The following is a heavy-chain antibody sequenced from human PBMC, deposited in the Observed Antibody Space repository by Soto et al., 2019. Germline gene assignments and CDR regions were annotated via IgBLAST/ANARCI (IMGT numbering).Heavy chain of an antibody. Sequence: EVQLLESGGGLVQPGGSLRLSCAASGFPFSSYAMNWVRQAPGKGLEWVSAISGSGDSTNYADSVKDRFTISRDNSKNTLDLRMNSLRAEDTAVYYCAKGAGPSASGRHWGQGTLVTVSP. J-gene: IGHJ1*01. CDR2: ISGSGDST. D-gene: IGHD6-19*01. CDR3: AKGAGPSASGRH. V-gene: IGHV3-23*01. CDR1: GFPFSSYA.